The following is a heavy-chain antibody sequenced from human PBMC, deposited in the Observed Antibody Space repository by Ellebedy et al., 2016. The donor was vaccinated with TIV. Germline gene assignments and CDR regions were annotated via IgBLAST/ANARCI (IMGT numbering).Heavy chain of an antibody. Sequence: GESLKISCKGSGYSFTSYWIGSVRQMPGKGLECMGLIYPGDSDTRYGPSFQGQVTISVDKSTSTAFLHWSSLKAPDTAMYYCARFGGTTGTFDSWGQGTLVTVSS. CDR3: ARFGGTTGTFDS. CDR2: IYPGDSDT. CDR1: GYSFTSYW. V-gene: IGHV5-51*01. J-gene: IGHJ4*02. D-gene: IGHD1-14*01.